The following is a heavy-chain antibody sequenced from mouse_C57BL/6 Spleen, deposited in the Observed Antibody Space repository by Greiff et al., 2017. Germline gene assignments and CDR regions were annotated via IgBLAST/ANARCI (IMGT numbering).Heavy chain of an antibody. J-gene: IGHJ2*01. CDR2: INPSSGYP. CDR3: SRGYDGYYPVFDY. CDR1: GYTFTSYW. V-gene: IGHV1-7*01. Sequence: VQLQQSGAELAKPGASVKLSCKASGYTFTSYWMHWVKQRPGQGLEWIGYINPSSGYPKYNQKFKDKATLTADKSSSTAYMQLSSLTYEDSAVYYCSRGYDGYYPVFDYWGQGTTLTVAS. D-gene: IGHD2-3*01.